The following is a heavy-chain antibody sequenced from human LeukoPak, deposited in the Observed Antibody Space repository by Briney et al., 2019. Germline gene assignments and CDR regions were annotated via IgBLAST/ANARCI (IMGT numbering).Heavy chain of an antibody. CDR1: GGSISSSTYY. CDR3: AILGTGSS. V-gene: IGHV4-39*01. J-gene: IGHJ5*02. CDR2: IYYRGST. Sequence: PSETLSLTCTVSGGSISSSTYYWGWIRQPRGRGLEWIGTIYYRGSTYYNPSPKSRVTISVDTSNNQFSLRLSSVTAAYTAAFYCAILGTGSSWGQGTLVTVSS. D-gene: IGHD1-26*01.